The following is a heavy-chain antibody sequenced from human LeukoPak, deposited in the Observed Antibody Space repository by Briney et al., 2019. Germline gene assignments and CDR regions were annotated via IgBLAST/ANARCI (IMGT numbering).Heavy chain of an antibody. D-gene: IGHD3-22*01. CDR1: GFTFYDYD. V-gene: IGHV3-20*04. J-gene: IGHJ4*02. Sequence: RPGGSLRLSCAASGFTFYDYDMSWVRHAPGKGLEWVSNINWHGGSTTYADSVKGRFTISRDNANNSLYLQMNSLRADDTAFYYCARGLMGGYPRFDYWGQGALVTVSS. CDR2: INWHGGST. CDR3: ARGLMGGYPRFDY.